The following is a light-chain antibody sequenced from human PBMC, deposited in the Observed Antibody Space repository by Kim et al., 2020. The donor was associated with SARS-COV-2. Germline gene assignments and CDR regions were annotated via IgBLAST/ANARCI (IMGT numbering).Light chain of an antibody. J-gene: IGKJ2*01. CDR2: DAS. CDR1: ESVSSY. V-gene: IGKV3-11*01. CDR3: QQRSNWPYT. Sequence: ESVLTQSPATLSLSPGERATLSCRASESVSSYLAWYQQRPGQAPRLLIYDASNRATGVPARFSGSGSGTDFTLTISSLGPEDFAVYYCQQRSNWPYTFGQGTKLEIK.